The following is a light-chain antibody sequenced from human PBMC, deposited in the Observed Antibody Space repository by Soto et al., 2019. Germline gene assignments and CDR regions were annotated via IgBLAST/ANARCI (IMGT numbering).Light chain of an antibody. J-gene: IGKJ5*01. CDR3: QQRSDWSPIT. CDR2: DAS. CDR1: HIISSS. Sequence: IVLTQSPGTLSLSPGEGATLSCRASHIISSSLAWYQQKPGQAPRLLIYDASARATGIPGRFSGSGSGTDLTLTISSLEPEDFGVYYCQQRSDWSPITFGQGTRLEI. V-gene: IGKV3-11*01.